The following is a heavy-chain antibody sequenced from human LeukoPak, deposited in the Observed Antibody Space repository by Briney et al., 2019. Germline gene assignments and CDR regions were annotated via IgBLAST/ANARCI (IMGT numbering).Heavy chain of an antibody. CDR2: ISSSGSNT. CDR1: GFIFSSHS. J-gene: IGHJ4*02. D-gene: IGHD1-1*01. Sequence: PGGSLRLSCAASGFIFSSHSMNWVRQAPGKGLEWVSSISSSGSNTYYADSVKGRFTISRDNAKNSLYLQMNSLRVEDTAVYYCARETATEDFDSWGQGTLVTVSS. V-gene: IGHV3-21*01. CDR3: ARETATEDFDS.